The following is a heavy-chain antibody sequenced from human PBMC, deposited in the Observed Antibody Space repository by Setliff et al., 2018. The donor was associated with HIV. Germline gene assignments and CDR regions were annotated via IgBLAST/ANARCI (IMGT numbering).Heavy chain of an antibody. Sequence: GGSLRLSCTASGFTFGDYAMSWVRQAPGKGLEWVGYIRSKAFGGTIEYAASVKGRFTISRDDSKSIAYLQMNSLKTEDKAVYYCPTERYFSFVGFYYYYMPVWGHGTTVTVSS. V-gene: IGHV3-49*04. CDR3: PTERYFSFVGFYYYYMPV. J-gene: IGHJ6*03. D-gene: IGHD1-26*01. CDR1: GFTFGDYA. CDR2: IRSKAFGGTI.